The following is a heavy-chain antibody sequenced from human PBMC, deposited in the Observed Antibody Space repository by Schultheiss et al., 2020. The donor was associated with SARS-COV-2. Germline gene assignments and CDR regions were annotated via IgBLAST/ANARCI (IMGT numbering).Heavy chain of an antibody. V-gene: IGHV4-59*01. CDR3: ARGRGDSSGYIVKHVHYFDY. CDR1: GGSISSYY. Sequence: SQTLSLTCTVSGGSISSYYWSWIRQPPGKGLEWIGYIYYSGSTNYNPSLKSRVTISVDTSKNQFSLKLSSVTAADTAVYYCARGRGDSSGYIVKHVHYFDYWGQGTLVTVSS. D-gene: IGHD3-22*01. CDR2: IYYSGST. J-gene: IGHJ4*02.